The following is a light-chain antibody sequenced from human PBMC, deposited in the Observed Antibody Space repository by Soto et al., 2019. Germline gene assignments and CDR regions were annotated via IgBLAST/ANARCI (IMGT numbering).Light chain of an antibody. J-gene: IGKJ5*01. Sequence: EIGLAQTRGNLPLSPGERATLSCSASQSVTNSFLAWYQQKPGQAPRLLIYGASTRATGIPARFSGSGSGTEFTLTTTSLQSEDFAVYYCQEYNNWQITFGQGTRLEIK. CDR1: QSVTNS. V-gene: IGKV3-15*01. CDR2: GAS. CDR3: QEYNNWQIT.